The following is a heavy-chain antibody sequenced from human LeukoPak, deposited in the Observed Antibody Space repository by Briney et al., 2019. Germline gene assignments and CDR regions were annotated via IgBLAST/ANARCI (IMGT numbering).Heavy chain of an antibody. CDR2: IYYSGST. D-gene: IGHD1-26*01. Sequence: SETLSLTCTVSGGSISSYYWSWIRQPPGKGLEWIGYIYYSGSTNYNPSLKSRVTISVDTSKNQFSLKLSSVTAADTAVYYCARVLGGATHYLDYWSQGTLVTVSS. CDR1: GGSISSYY. J-gene: IGHJ4*02. V-gene: IGHV4-59*01. CDR3: ARVLGGATHYLDY.